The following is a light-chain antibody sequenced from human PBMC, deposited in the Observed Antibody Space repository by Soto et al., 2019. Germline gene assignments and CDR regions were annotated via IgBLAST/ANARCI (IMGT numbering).Light chain of an antibody. CDR2: TDY. Sequence: QSVLTQPPLASGTPGQRVIISCSGSNSNIGTYTVNWYQQLPGTAPKLLIYTDYQRPSGVPDRFSGSRSGTSASLAISGLQSEDEADYYCASWDDSLSGGVFGGGTQLTVL. CDR3: ASWDDSLSGGV. J-gene: IGLJ3*02. V-gene: IGLV1-44*01. CDR1: NSNIGTYT.